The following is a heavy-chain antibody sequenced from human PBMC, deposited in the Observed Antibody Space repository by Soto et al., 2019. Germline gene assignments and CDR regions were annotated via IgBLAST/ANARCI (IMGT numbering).Heavy chain of an antibody. Sequence: GRSLRLSCAASGFNFSKFDMHWVRQAPGKELERGAVISFDGNRRYYPDSVKGRFTISRDNSQNALYLQMNSLSAEDTAVYFCAREGAVAAVIGHYYYGMGVWGQGTTVTVSS. V-gene: IGHV3-30-3*01. CDR1: GFNFSKFD. CDR2: ISFDGNRR. CDR3: AREGAVAAVIGHYYYGMGV. D-gene: IGHD2-2*02. J-gene: IGHJ6*02.